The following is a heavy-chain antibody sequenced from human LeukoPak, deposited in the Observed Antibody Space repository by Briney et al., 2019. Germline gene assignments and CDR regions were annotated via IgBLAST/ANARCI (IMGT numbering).Heavy chain of an antibody. CDR2: ISYDGSNK. V-gene: IGHV3-30*18. CDR1: GFTFSSYG. D-gene: IGHD5-18*01. J-gene: IGHJ4*02. CDR3: AKDMRVWGYSYGYDY. Sequence: GRSLRLSCAASGFTFSSYGMNWVRQAPGKGLEWVAVISYDGSNKYYADSVKGRFTISRDNSENTLYLQMNSLRAEDTAVYYCAKDMRVWGYSYGYDYWGQGTLVTVSS.